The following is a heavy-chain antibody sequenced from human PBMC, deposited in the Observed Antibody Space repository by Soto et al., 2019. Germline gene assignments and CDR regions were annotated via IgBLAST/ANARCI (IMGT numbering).Heavy chain of an antibody. Sequence: QVQLVQSGAEVKKPGSSVKVSCKASGGTFSSYAISWVRQAPGQGLEWMGGIIPIFGTANYAQKFQGRFTITADESTSTAYMELSSLSSEDTAVYYCACQSPRYNWFDPWGQGTLVTVSS. CDR3: ACQSPRYNWFDP. J-gene: IGHJ5*02. CDR2: IIPIFGTA. CDR1: GGTFSSYA. V-gene: IGHV1-69*01. D-gene: IGHD4-17*01.